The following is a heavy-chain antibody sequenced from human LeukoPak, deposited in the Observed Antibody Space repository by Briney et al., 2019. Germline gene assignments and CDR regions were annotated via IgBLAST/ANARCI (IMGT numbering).Heavy chain of an antibody. J-gene: IGHJ3*02. Sequence: SETLSLTCSVSGGSISGYYWTWIRQPAGKGLERIGHVYTSGSTHYNPSLKTRLTMSVDTSKNQFSLKLSSVTAADTAVYYCARLITGTTTAFDIWGQGTMVTVSS. D-gene: IGHD1-7*01. CDR2: VYTSGST. CDR1: GGSISGYY. CDR3: ARLITGTTTAFDI. V-gene: IGHV4-4*07.